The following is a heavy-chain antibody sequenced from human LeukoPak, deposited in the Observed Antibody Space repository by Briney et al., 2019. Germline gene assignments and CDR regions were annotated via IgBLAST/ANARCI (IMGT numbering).Heavy chain of an antibody. Sequence: PGRSLRLSCAASGFTFSSYAMHWVRQAPGKGLEWVAVVSYDGSNKYYADSVKGRFTISRDNSKNTLYLQMNSLGAEDTAVYYCATDSSGWGYFDYWGQGTLVTVSS. D-gene: IGHD6-19*01. J-gene: IGHJ4*02. V-gene: IGHV3-30-3*01. CDR1: GFTFSSYA. CDR2: VSYDGSNK. CDR3: ATDSSGWGYFDY.